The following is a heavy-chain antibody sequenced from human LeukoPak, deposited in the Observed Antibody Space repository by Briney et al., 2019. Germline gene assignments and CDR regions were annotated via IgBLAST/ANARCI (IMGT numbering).Heavy chain of an antibody. D-gene: IGHD3-16*01. V-gene: IGHV1-69*06. Sequence: ASVKVSCKASGGTFSNYAISWVRQAPGQGLEWMGGIIPIFGTANYAQEFRGRVTITADKSTRTAYMELSSLRSEDTAVYYCARDDDSRDPPHFDYWGQGTLVTVSS. CDR2: IIPIFGTA. J-gene: IGHJ4*02. CDR3: ARDDDSRDPPHFDY. CDR1: GGTFSNYA.